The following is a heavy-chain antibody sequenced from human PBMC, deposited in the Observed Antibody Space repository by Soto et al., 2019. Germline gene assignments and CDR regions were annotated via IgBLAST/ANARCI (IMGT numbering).Heavy chain of an antibody. D-gene: IGHD2-15*01. CDR3: VRVFATFSHGSGGYKHDY. CDR1: GFSLSNGRMG. J-gene: IGHJ4*02. V-gene: IGHV2-26*01. Sequence: QVTLKESGPVLVNPTETLTLTCTVSGFSLSNGRMGVSWIRQPPGKALEWLAHSFSNDEKCYRPSLKSRLTISKDTSQSQVVLTMTNIDPVDTATYDCVRVFATFSHGSGGYKHDYWGQGILVTVSS. CDR2: SFSNDEK.